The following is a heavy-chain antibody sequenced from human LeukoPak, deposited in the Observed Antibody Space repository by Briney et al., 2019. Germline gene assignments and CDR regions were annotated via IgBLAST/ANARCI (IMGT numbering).Heavy chain of an antibody. CDR2: INWNGAYT. CDR3: ARYYDSSGGPFDN. CDR1: GFMFHDYG. D-gene: IGHD3-22*01. V-gene: IGHV3-20*04. Sequence: SGGSLRLSCAASGFMFHDYGMSWVRQAPGKGLEWVSGINWNGAYTNYVDSVKGRFTISRDNAKNSLYLQMNSLRAEDTALYYCARYYDSSGGPFDNWGQGTLLTVSS. J-gene: IGHJ4*02.